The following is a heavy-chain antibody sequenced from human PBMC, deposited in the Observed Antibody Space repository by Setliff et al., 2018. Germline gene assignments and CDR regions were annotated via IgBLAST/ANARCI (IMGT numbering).Heavy chain of an antibody. J-gene: IGHJ4*02. CDR2: INSDGSST. CDR3: ARAETCHSTHCSPYDY. CDR1: GFTLSSYW. V-gene: IGHV3-74*01. D-gene: IGHD2-2*01. Sequence: PGGSLRLSCAASGFTLSSYWMHWVRQVPGKGLVWVSRINSDGSSTGYADSVKGRFTISRDHAGNSLYLQMNSLRAEDTAVYYCARAETCHSTHCSPYDYWGQGTPVTVSS.